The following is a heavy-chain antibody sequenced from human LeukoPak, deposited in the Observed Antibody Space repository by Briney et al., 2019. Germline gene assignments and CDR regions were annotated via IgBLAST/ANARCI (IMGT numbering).Heavy chain of an antibody. V-gene: IGHV3-23*01. D-gene: IGHD1-26*01. J-gene: IGHJ3*02. CDR3: AKDGGSYPRGAFDI. Sequence: PGGPLRLSCAASGFTFSSYAMSWVRQAPGKGLEWVSAISGSGGSTYYADSVKGRFTISRDNSKNTLYLQMNSLRAEDTAGYYCAKDGGSYPRGAFDIWGQGTMVTVSS. CDR2: ISGSGGST. CDR1: GFTFSSYA.